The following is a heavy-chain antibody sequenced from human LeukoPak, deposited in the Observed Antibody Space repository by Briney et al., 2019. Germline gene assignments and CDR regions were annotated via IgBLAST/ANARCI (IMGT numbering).Heavy chain of an antibody. CDR3: ARGGYSGPTDY. J-gene: IGHJ4*02. D-gene: IGHD5-12*01. CDR2: INPNSGGT. CDR1: GYTFTSYG. V-gene: IGHV1-2*02. Sequence: ASVKVSCKASGYTFTSYGISWVRQAPGQGLEWMGWINPNSGGTNYAQKFQGRVTMTRDTSISTAYMELSRLRSDDTAVYYCARGGYSGPTDYWGQGTLVTVSS.